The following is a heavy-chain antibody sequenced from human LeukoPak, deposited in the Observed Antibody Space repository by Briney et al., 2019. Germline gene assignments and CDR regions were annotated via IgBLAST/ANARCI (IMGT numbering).Heavy chain of an antibody. CDR3: AREAGGSGSYYNQKY. CDR1: GFTFSFYA. D-gene: IGHD3-10*01. V-gene: IGHV3-30-3*01. J-gene: IGHJ4*02. CDR2: VSYDGNNK. Sequence: GGSLRLSCAASGFTFSFYAMHWVRQAPGKGLEWVAVVSYDGNNKSYSDAVKGRFTISRDNSKNTLYLQMSGLRAEDTAVYYCAREAGGSGSYYNQKYWGQGTLVTVSS.